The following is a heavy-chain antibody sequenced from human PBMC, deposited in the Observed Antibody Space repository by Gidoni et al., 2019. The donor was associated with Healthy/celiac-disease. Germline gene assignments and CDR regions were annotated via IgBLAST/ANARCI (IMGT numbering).Heavy chain of an antibody. D-gene: IGHD3-22*01. V-gene: IGHV3-9*01. CDR1: GFTFADYA. Sequence: EVQLVESGGGLVQPGRSLRLSCAASGFTFADYAMHWVRQAPGKGLEWVSGISWNSGSIGYADSVKGRFTISRDNAKNSLYLQMNSLRAEDTALYYCAKDYYDSSGYGYYYGMDVWGQGTTVTVSS. CDR3: AKDYYDSSGYGYYYGMDV. CDR2: ISWNSGSI. J-gene: IGHJ6*02.